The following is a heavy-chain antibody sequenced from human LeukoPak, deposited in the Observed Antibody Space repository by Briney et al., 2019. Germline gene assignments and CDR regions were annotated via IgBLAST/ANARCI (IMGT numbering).Heavy chain of an antibody. CDR3: ARDREKITIFGVAKDYYGMDV. Sequence: QPGGSLRLSCAASGFTVSSNYMSWVRQAPGKGLEWVSVIYSGGSTYYADSVKGRFTISRDNSKNTLYLQMNSLRAEDTAVYYCARDREKITIFGVAKDYYGMDVWGQGTTVTVSS. D-gene: IGHD3-3*01. CDR1: GFTVSSNY. CDR2: IYSGGST. V-gene: IGHV3-53*01. J-gene: IGHJ6*02.